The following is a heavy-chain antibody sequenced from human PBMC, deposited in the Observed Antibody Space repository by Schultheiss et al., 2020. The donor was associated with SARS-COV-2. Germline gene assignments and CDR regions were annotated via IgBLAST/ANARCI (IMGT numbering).Heavy chain of an antibody. CDR1: GFAFANYA. Sequence: GGSLRLSCAASGFAFANYAMSWVRQAPGRGLEWVSVISASGGTTYYADSVKGRFTISRDNSKNTLYLQMNSLRAEDTAVYYCARPRGYSYGYWLWGQGTLVTVSS. CDR2: ISASGGTT. V-gene: IGHV3-23*01. CDR3: ARPRGYSYGYWL. D-gene: IGHD5-18*01. J-gene: IGHJ4*02.